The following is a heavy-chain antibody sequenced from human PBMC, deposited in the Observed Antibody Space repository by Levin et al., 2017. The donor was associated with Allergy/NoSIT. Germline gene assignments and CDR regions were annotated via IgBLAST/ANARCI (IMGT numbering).Heavy chain of an antibody. J-gene: IGHJ4*02. V-gene: IGHV2-5*02. CDR3: AHLLDVYNYGSGSYRYFDQ. CDR2: IYWDDEK. CDR1: SLTTSVEV. Sequence: SLTTSVEVVVWLLLPPVNALECLALIYWDDEKRYSPSLKSRLSVTKDTSKNQVVLIMTNMDPVDTGTYYGAHLLDVYNYGSGSYRYFDQWGQGTLVTVSS. D-gene: IGHD3-10*01.